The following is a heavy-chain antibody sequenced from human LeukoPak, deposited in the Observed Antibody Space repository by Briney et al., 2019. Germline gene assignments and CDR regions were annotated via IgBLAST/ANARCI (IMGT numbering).Heavy chain of an antibody. CDR2: VYAGGGGT. Sequence: PGGSLRLSCEVSGFTVSDYYVTWVRQAPGKGLEWVSVVYAGGGGTHLAASVRDRFSTSRDDSKNTVYLQMNSLRAEDTAVYYCARGNVIRGPPRYFDYWGQGTLVTVSS. J-gene: IGHJ4*02. CDR1: GFTVSDYY. CDR3: ARGNVIRGPPRYFDY. V-gene: IGHV3-66*01. D-gene: IGHD3-10*01.